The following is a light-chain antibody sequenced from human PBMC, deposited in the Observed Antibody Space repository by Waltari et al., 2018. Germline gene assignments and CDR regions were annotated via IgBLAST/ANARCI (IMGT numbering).Light chain of an antibody. Sequence: DIQMTQSPSTLSASVGDRVTIACRASQSVTTSLAWYQQKPGKAPQLLIFKASNLENGVPARFSGSGSATEFTLTISGLQPDDFATYYCQQYRNYSSITFGRGTRLEIK. CDR3: QQYRNYSSIT. CDR1: QSVTTS. CDR2: KAS. J-gene: IGKJ5*01. V-gene: IGKV1-5*03.